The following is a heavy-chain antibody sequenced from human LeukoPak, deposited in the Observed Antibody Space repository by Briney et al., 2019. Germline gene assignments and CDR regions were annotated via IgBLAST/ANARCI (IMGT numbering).Heavy chain of an antibody. V-gene: IGHV3-23*01. CDR2: ISGSGGST. J-gene: IGHJ4*02. D-gene: IGHD5-24*01. CDR3: ARGGGQDGYNEGVPWSY. Sequence: GSLRLSCAASGFTFSSYAMSWVRQAPGKGLEWVSAISGSGGSTYYADSVKGRFTISRDNSKNTLYLQMNSLRAEDTAVYYCARGGGQDGYNEGVPWSYWGQGTLVTVSS. CDR1: GFTFSSYA.